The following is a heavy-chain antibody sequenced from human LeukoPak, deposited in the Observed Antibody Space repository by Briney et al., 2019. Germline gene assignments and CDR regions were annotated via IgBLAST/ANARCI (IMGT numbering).Heavy chain of an antibody. CDR2: IYSGGST. Sequence: PGGSLRLSCAASGFTVSSNYMSWVRQAPGKGLEWVSVIYSGGSTYYADSVKGRFTISRDNSKNTLYLQMNSLRAEDTAVYYCARANGYSSGWYPAWGFDYWGQGTLVTVSS. J-gene: IGHJ4*02. V-gene: IGHV3-53*01. CDR3: ARANGYSSGWYPAWGFDY. CDR1: GFTVSSNY. D-gene: IGHD6-19*01.